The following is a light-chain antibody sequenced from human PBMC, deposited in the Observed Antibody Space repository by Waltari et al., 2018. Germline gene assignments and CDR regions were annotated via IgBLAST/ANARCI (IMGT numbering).Light chain of an antibody. CDR2: AAS. Sequence: DIQMSQSPSSLSASVGDRVTITCRASQGISNSLAWYQQKAGKAPKLLLYAASRLESGVPSRFSGSGSGTDYTLTISSLQPEDFATYYCQQYYSIPPTFGQGTKVEIK. J-gene: IGKJ1*01. CDR3: QQYYSIPPT. CDR1: QGISNS. V-gene: IGKV1-NL1*01.